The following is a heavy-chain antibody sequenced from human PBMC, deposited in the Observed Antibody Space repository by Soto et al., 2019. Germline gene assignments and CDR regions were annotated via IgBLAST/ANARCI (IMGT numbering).Heavy chain of an antibody. Sequence: TSETLSLTCAVYGGSFSGYYWSWIRQPPGKGLEWIGEINHSGSTNYNPSLKSRVTISVDTSKNQFSLKLSSVTAADTAVYYCARAPDYGDYSDWFDPWGQGTLVTVS. D-gene: IGHD4-17*01. J-gene: IGHJ5*02. CDR3: ARAPDYGDYSDWFDP. CDR1: GGSFSGYY. V-gene: IGHV4-34*01. CDR2: INHSGST.